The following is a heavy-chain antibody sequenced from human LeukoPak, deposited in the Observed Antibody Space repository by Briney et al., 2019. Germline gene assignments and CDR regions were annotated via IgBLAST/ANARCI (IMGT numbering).Heavy chain of an antibody. D-gene: IGHD3-10*01. CDR3: ARGKPYYYGSGSSPFDY. Sequence: SETLSLTCAVYGGSFSGYYWSWIRQPPGKGRGWIGEINHSGSTNYNPSLKSRVTISVDTSKNQFSLKLSSVTAADTAVYYCARGKPYYYGSGSSPFDYWGQGTLVTVSS. J-gene: IGHJ4*02. CDR1: GGSFSGYY. CDR2: INHSGST. V-gene: IGHV4-34*01.